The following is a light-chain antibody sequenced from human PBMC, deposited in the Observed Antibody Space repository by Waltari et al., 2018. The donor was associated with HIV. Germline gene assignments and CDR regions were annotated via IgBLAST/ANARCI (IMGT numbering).Light chain of an antibody. CDR2: QDD. CDR3: QAWDSNTVI. J-gene: IGLJ2*01. CDR1: GLGNKY. V-gene: IGLV3-1*01. Sequence: SYQLTQAPSVSVSPGQTATITCSGDGLGNKYTCWYQKKSGHSPVLVIYQDDKRPSGIPGRFSGSTSGTTATLTISGTQAMDEADYYCQAWDSNTVIFGGGTKLTVL.